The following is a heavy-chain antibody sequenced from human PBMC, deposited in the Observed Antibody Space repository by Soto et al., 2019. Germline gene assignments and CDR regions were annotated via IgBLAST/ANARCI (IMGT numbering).Heavy chain of an antibody. CDR1: GGSISSYY. CDR3: ARMNYYDTSGYPFDY. D-gene: IGHD3-22*01. J-gene: IGHJ4*02. CDR2: IYFRGTT. V-gene: IGHV4-59*01. Sequence: ASETLSLTCTVSGGSISSYYWSWIRQPPGKGLEWICYIYFRGTTNYNPSLKSRVTMSADTSKNQFSLKLNSVTAADTAVYYCARMNYYDTSGYPFDYWGQGMMVTVS.